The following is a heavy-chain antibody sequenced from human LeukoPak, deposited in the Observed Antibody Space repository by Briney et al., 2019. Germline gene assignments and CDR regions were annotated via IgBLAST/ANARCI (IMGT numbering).Heavy chain of an antibody. V-gene: IGHV3-30*03. D-gene: IGHD5-18*01. J-gene: IGHJ4*02. CDR3: AREGPVDTALPGY. Sequence: GESLKISCAASGFTFSSYGMHWVRQAPGKGLEWVAVISYDGSNKYYADSVKGRFTISRDNSKNTLYLQMNSLRAEDTAVYYCAREGPVDTALPGYWGQGTLVTVSS. CDR1: GFTFSSYG. CDR2: ISYDGSNK.